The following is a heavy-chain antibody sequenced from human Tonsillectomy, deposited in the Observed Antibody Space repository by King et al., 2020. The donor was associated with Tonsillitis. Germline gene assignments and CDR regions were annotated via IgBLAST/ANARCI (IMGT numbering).Heavy chain of an antibody. CDR3: TRVVRSSSWTFDYYHYMDV. D-gene: IGHD6-13*01. V-gene: IGHV3-49*04. Sequence: VQLVESWGGLVQPGRSLRLSCTASGFTFGDYTMSWVRQAPGKGLEWVGFVRSKPYSGTTEYAASVKGRFTISRDDSKTIGYLQMNSLKTEDTAVYYCTRVVRSSSWTFDYYHYMDVWGKGTTVTVSS. CDR2: VRSKPYSGTT. J-gene: IGHJ6*03. CDR1: GFTFGDYT.